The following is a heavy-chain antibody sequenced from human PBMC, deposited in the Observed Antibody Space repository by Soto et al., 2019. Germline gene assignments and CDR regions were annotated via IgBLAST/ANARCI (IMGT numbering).Heavy chain of an antibody. Sequence: SETLSLTCSVSGGSISSYYWNWIRQPPGKGLEWIGYISYTGSTNYNPKYNPSLKSRVTMSVDTSKNQFSLKSRSVTTADTAVYYCARVGAYRGSYLSYYYYGLDVWGQGTKVTVSS. CDR2: ISYTGSTNYNP. CDR1: GGSISSYY. CDR3: ARVGAYRGSYLSYYYYGLDV. D-gene: IGHD1-26*01. V-gene: IGHV4-59*01. J-gene: IGHJ6*02.